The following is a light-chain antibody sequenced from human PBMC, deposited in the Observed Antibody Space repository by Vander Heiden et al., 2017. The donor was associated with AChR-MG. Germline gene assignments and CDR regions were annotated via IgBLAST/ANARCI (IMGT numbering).Light chain of an antibody. CDR1: QDVTSY. Sequence: DIQVTQSPSSVSAAVGDRVTITCRTSQDVTSYLAWFHHKPGQAPKSLIYDAATLHDGVPSRFSDSGLGTYFTLTISSLHPEDFGTYYCQHDDAYPFTFGGGTKVEIK. V-gene: IGKV1-16*01. J-gene: IGKJ4*01. CDR3: QHDDAYPFT. CDR2: DAA.